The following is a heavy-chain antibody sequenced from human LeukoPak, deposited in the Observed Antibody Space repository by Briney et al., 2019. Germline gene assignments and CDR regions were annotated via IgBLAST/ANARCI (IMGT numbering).Heavy chain of an antibody. Sequence: PGGSLRLSCAASGFTFSSYAMSWVRQAPGKGLEWVSAISGSGGSTYYADSVKGRFTTSRDNSKNTLYLQMNSLRAEDTAVYYCATLDYYDSSGYSPDFDYWGQGTLVTVSS. D-gene: IGHD3-22*01. V-gene: IGHV3-23*01. CDR2: ISGSGGST. CDR1: GFTFSSYA. J-gene: IGHJ4*02. CDR3: ATLDYYDSSGYSPDFDY.